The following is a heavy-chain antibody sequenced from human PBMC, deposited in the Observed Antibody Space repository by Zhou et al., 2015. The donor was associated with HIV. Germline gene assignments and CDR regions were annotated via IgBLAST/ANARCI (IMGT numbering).Heavy chain of an antibody. CDR3: ARKVYIVAAAEDYWYFDL. V-gene: IGHV1-69*01. CDR1: GGTFSSYA. Sequence: QVQLVQSGAEVKKPGSSVKVSCKASGGTFSSYAISWVRQAPGQGLEWMGGIIPIFGTANYAQKFQGRVTITADESTSTAYMELSSLRSEDTAVYYCARKVYIVAAAEDYWYFDLWGRGTLVTVSS. J-gene: IGHJ2*01. D-gene: IGHD6-13*01. CDR2: IIPIFGTA.